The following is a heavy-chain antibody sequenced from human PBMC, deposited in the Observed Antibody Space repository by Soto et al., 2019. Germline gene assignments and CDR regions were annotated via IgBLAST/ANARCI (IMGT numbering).Heavy chain of an antibody. CDR3: TTEPYPRYRSGGTWYLVNDYPYYGMDV. CDR1: GFTFSNAW. J-gene: IGHJ6*02. V-gene: IGHV3-15*01. Sequence: EVQLVESGGGLVKPGGSLRLSCEASGFTFSNAWMRWVRQAPGKGPEWVGRIKSKTDGGTIDYAAPVKGRFTISRDDSKNRLYLQMDSLKTEDTAIFYCTTEPYPRYRSGGTWYLVNDYPYYGMDVWGQGTTVTVSS. CDR2: IKSKTDGGTI. D-gene: IGHD2-15*01.